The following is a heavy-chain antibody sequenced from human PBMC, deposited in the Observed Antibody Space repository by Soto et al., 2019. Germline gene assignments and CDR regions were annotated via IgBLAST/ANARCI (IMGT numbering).Heavy chain of an antibody. CDR2: INHSGST. CDR1: GGSFSGYY. CDR3: ARDYFDSSDYTTSWFDP. J-gene: IGHJ5*02. Sequence: PSETLSLTCAVYGGSFSGYYWSWIRQPPGKGLEWIGEINHSGSTNYNPSLKSRVTISVDTSKNQFSLKLSSVTAADTAVYYCARDYFDSSDYTTSWFDPWGQGTLVTVSS. V-gene: IGHV4-34*01. D-gene: IGHD3-22*01.